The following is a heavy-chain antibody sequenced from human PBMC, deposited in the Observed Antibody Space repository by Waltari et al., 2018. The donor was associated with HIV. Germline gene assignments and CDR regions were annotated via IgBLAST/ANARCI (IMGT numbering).Heavy chain of an antibody. CDR3: ARSSWYPNFRY. V-gene: IGHV3-23*01. CDR1: GFTFTSYA. D-gene: IGHD6-13*01. CDR2: ISDNSANA. J-gene: IGHJ4*02. Sequence: EVQVLESGGDLVQPGGSLRLSCSGLGFTFTSYAMSWVRQTPGKGLEWVSSISDNSANAYYADSVKGRFTISRDNSKNTLYLQMNSLTADDTAVYYCARSSWYPNFRYWGQGTLVTVSS.